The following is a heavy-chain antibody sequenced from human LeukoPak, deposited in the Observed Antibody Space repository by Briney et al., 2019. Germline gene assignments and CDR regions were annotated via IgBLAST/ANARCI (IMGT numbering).Heavy chain of an antibody. CDR3: ARRGSGRDGYGGY. CDR2: IYPGDSET. V-gene: IGHV5-51*01. Sequence: GESLKISCKGSGYRFSNYWIGWVRQMPGKGLEWMGIIYPGDSETRYSPSFQDQVTISADKSVNTAYLQWSSLKASDTAMYYCARRGSGRDGYGGYWGQGTLVTVSS. J-gene: IGHJ4*01. D-gene: IGHD5-24*01. CDR1: GYRFSNYW.